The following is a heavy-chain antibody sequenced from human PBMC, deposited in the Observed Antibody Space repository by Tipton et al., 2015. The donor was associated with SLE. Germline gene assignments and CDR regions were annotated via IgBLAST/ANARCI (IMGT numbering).Heavy chain of an antibody. D-gene: IGHD6-25*01. CDR1: GFTFSSYA. Sequence: SLRLSCAASGFTFSSYAMSWVRQAPGKGLEWVSVIYSGGSSTYYADSVKGRFTISRDNSKNTLYPQMNSLRAEDTAVYYCAKDSGRYFDLWGRGTLVTVSS. CDR2: IYSGGSST. CDR3: AKDSGRYFDL. V-gene: IGHV3-23*03. J-gene: IGHJ2*01.